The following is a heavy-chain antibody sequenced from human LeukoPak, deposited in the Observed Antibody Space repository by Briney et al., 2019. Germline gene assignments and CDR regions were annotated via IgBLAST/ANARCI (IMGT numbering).Heavy chain of an antibody. V-gene: IGHV3-66*02. CDR3: ARGGYSYRLTFDF. Sequence: GALRLSCAASGFPVSSNYMSWVRQAPGKGLEWVSVIYSGGSTDYADSVKGRFTISRDNSKNTVYLQMNSLRAEDTAVYFCARGGYSYRLTFDFWGQGTLVTVSS. D-gene: IGHD5-18*01. J-gene: IGHJ4*02. CDR1: GFPVSSNY. CDR2: IYSGGST.